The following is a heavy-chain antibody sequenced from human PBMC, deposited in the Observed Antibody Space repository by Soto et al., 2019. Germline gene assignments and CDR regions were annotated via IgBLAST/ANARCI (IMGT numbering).Heavy chain of an antibody. Sequence: QVQMVQSGPEVKKPGASVKVSCKTSGYTFTSYGVAWVRQAPGQGLEWMGWISTSKGDTTYAQKFQGRVTMTTDTSTSTAYMELRSLTSDDTAVYYCATRSPAFDFWGQRTLVTVSS. CDR1: GYTFTSYG. V-gene: IGHV1-18*01. J-gene: IGHJ4*02. CDR2: ISTSKGDT. CDR3: ATRSPAFDF.